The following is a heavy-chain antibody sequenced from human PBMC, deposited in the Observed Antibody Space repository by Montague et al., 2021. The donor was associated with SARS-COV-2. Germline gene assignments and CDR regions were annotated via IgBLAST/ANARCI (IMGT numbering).Heavy chain of an antibody. V-gene: IGHV4-4*02. CDR1: GGSIRSINW. CDR3: ARTGYSSGWHSFDY. J-gene: IGHJ4*02. Sequence: SETLSLTCVVSGGSIRSINWWCWVRQPPGKGLEWIGEIYHSGSTTYNPSLQSRVIISVGKPKNQFSLKLSAVTAADTAVYYCARTGYSSGWHSFDYWGQGTLVTVSS. D-gene: IGHD6-19*01. CDR2: IYHSGST.